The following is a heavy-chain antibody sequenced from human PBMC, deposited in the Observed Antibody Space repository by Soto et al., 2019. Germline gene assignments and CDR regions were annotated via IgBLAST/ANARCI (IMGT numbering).Heavy chain of an antibody. CDR3: ARDNNDFWSLYPLAFDY. CDR2: VSTSGNV. CDR1: GGSLTKYY. J-gene: IGHJ4*02. V-gene: IGHV4-4*07. Sequence: KPSETLSLTCTVSGGSLTKYYWSWIRQPAGEGLEWIGRVSTSGNVVSKASLRSRLTMSVDTSKNQFSLRLTSVTAADTAVYYCARDNNDFWSLYPLAFDYWGQGALVTVSS. D-gene: IGHD3-3*01.